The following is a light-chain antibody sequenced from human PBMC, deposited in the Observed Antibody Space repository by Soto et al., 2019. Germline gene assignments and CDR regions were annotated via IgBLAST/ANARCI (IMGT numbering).Light chain of an antibody. J-gene: IGLJ3*02. CDR3: CSYAGSSTWV. CDR2: DVN. Sequence: QSALTQPASVSGSPGQSITISCTGTRSDVGGYNHVSWYQQHPGKAPKLMIYDVNKRPSGVSNHFSGSKSGNTGSLTISGLQVEDEADYYCCSYAGSSTWVFGGGTKLTVL. V-gene: IGLV2-23*02. CDR1: RSDVGGYNH.